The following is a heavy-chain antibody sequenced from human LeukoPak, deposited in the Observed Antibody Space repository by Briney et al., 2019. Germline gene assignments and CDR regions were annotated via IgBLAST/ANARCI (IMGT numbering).Heavy chain of an antibody. CDR3: ARQIGLRYFDL. D-gene: IGHD2/OR15-2a*01. CDR2: IYYSGST. V-gene: IGHV4-39*01. CDR1: GGSISSSSYY. J-gene: IGHJ2*01. Sequence: SETLSLTCTVSGGSISSSSYYWGWIRQPPGKGLEWIGSIYYSGSTYYNPSLKSRVMIFVDTSKNQFSLKLSSVTAADTALYYCARQIGLRYFDLWGRGTLVTVSS.